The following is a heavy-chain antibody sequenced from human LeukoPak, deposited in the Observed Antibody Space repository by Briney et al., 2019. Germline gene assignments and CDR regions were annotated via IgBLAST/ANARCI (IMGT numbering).Heavy chain of an antibody. CDR1: GGSISSSNW. D-gene: IGHD1-14*01. CDR2: IYHSGST. Sequence: SPSGTLSLTCAVSGGSISSSNWWSWVRQPPGKGLQWIGEIYHSGSTNYNPSLKSRVTISVDTSKNQFSLKLRSVTAADTAVYYCARVTSRLGWFDPWGQGTLVTVSS. V-gene: IGHV4-4*02. J-gene: IGHJ5*02. CDR3: ARVTSRLGWFDP.